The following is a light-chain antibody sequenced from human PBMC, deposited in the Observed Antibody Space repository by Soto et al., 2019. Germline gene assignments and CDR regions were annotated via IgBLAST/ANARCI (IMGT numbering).Light chain of an antibody. Sequence: QSVLTQPASVSGSPGQSITISCTGSSSDIGDYDYVSWYQQHPGKAPKVLISGVSNRPSGVSNRFSGSKSGNTASLTISGLQAEDGADYYCNSYANGNNRLLGTGTKLTV. CDR1: SSDIGDYDY. J-gene: IGLJ1*01. V-gene: IGLV2-14*01. CDR3: NSYANGNNRL. CDR2: GVS.